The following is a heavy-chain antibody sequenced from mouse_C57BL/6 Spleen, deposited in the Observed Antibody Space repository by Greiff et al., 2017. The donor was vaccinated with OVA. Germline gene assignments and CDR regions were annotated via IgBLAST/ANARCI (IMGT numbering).Heavy chain of an antibody. V-gene: IGHV2-6-1*01. CDR3: ARHEGQPSAWFAY. J-gene: IGHJ3*01. CDR2: IWSDGST. CDR1: GFSFTSYG. D-gene: IGHD3-1*01. Sequence: VKLVESGPGLVAPSQSLSITCTVSGFSFTSYGVHWVGQPPGKGLEWLVVIWSDGSTTYNSALKSRLSISKDNSKSQVFLKMNSLQTDDTAMYYCARHEGQPSAWFAYWGQGTLVTVSA.